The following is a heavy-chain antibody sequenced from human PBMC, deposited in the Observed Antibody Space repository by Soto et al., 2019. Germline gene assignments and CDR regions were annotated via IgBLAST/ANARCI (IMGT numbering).Heavy chain of an antibody. J-gene: IGHJ4*02. D-gene: IGHD2-15*01. Sequence: WVSMRLSCAASGFTFVDYAMHWVRQAPGKGLEWVSVISRSGGSTSYADSVKGRFTISRDNSKNTLFLQMNSLRAEDTAMYYCAKARCSSTDCYVLDYWGQGTLVTVSS. V-gene: IGHV3-23*01. CDR3: AKARCSSTDCYVLDY. CDR1: GFTFVDYA. CDR2: ISRSGGST.